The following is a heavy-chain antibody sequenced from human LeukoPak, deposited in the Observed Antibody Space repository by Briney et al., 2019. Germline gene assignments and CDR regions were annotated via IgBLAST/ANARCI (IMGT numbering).Heavy chain of an antibody. V-gene: IGHV4-30-4*01. CDR3: AREPRYYYSSGTHYDYFDY. CDR1: GGSISSGDYY. CDR2: IYYSGST. Sequence: TLSLTCTVSGGSISSGDYYWSWIRQPPGKGLEWIGYIYYSGSTYYNPSLKSRVTISVDTSKNQFSLKLSSVTAADTAVYYCAREPRYYYSSGTHYDYFDYWGQGTLVTVSS. D-gene: IGHD3-10*01. J-gene: IGHJ4*02.